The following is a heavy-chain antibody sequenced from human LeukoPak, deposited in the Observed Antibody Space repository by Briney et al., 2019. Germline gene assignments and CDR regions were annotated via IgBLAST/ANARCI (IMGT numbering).Heavy chain of an antibody. V-gene: IGHV3-11*01. CDR3: ARGDSISGWYLYS. CDR1: GFTFSDHY. J-gene: IGHJ4*02. D-gene: IGHD6-19*01. Sequence: PGGSLRLSCAASGFTFSDHYLSWIRQPPGKGLEWVSYISPSYSTIYYADSVRGRFTISRDNARNSLFLQMNSLRAEDTAMYYCARGDSISGWYLYSWGQGTLVTVSS. CDR2: ISPSYSTI.